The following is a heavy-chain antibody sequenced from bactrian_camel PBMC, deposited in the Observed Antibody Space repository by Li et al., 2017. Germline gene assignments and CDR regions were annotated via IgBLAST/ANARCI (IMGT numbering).Heavy chain of an antibody. V-gene: IGHV3S54*01. J-gene: IGHJ4*01. D-gene: IGHD2*01. CDR3: ATRPCYSGQYNV. CDR1: GNTYSLNC. Sequence: HVQLVESGGGTAQPGRSLRLSCAASGNTYSLNCLGWFRQTPGKEREQVAVFIYSFGRSTRYADSVEGRFTISRDNVKNTLYLQMNSLKPDDTAVYYCATRPCYSGQYNVWGQGTQVTVS. CDR2: FIYSFGRST.